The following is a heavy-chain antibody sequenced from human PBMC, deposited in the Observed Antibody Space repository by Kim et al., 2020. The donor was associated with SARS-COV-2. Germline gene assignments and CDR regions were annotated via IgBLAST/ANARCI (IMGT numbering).Heavy chain of an antibody. V-gene: IGHV3-23*01. D-gene: IGHD2-15*01. Sequence: GGSLRLSCTSSGFTFNTYAMTWVRQAPGKGLEWVAAISGSSVSIYYADSAKGRFTISRDNYRKTLFLQLNSLRVEDTAVYYCAKAGRWWSLDDWGQGTLVTVSS. J-gene: IGHJ4*02. CDR2: ISGSSVSI. CDR3: AKAGRWWSLDD. CDR1: GFTFNTYA.